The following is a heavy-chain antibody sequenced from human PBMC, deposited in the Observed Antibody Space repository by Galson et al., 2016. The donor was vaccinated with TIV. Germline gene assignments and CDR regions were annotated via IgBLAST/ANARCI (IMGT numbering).Heavy chain of an antibody. J-gene: IGHJ4*02. CDR2: INGGGVTT. CDR1: GFTFSSYA. D-gene: IGHD3-22*01. CDR3: AKNSSGYYESSGYAFDY. Sequence: SLRLSCAASGFTFSSYAMSWVRQAPGKGLEWVSDINGGGVTTNYADSVKGRFSISRDNFKYTLDLQMDSLRAEDTALYYCAKNSSGYYESSGYAFDYWGQGTLVSVSS. V-gene: IGHV3-23*01.